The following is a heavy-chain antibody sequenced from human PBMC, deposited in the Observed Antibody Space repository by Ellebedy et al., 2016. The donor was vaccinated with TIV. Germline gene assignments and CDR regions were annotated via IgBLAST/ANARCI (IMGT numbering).Heavy chain of an antibody. Sequence: AASVKVSCKASGYTFTGYQIHWARQPPGQGLEWMGWINPNSGGTNYAQKFQARVTMTRDTSISTAFMELSRLRYDDTAVYYCAGGDYYRYSDTWGQGTLVTVSS. CDR3: AGGDYYRYSDT. J-gene: IGHJ4*02. CDR1: GYTFTGYQ. D-gene: IGHD3-22*01. V-gene: IGHV1-2*02. CDR2: INPNSGGT.